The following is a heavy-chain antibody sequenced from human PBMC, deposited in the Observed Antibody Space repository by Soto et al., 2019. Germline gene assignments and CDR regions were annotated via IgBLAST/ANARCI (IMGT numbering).Heavy chain of an antibody. V-gene: IGHV1-18*01. CDR2: ISTYKGNT. D-gene: IGHD3-22*01. CDR1: GYTFTSYG. J-gene: IGHJ4*02. Sequence: QVQLVQSGAEVKKPGASVKVSCKASGYTFTSYGISWVRQAPGQGLEWMGWISTYKGNTNYAQKLQGRVTMTTDTSTSTAYMELRSLRSDDTAVYYCARVPATGYYYDSSGYYYFDYWGQGTLVTVSS. CDR3: ARVPATGYYYDSSGYYYFDY.